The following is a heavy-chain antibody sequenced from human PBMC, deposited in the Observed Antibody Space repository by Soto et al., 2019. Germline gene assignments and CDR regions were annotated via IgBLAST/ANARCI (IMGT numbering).Heavy chain of an antibody. V-gene: IGHV3-30-3*01. J-gene: IGHJ6*02. CDR1: GFTFSSYA. CDR3: ARSGYSYGSIGGMDV. CDR2: ISYDGSNK. D-gene: IGHD5-18*01. Sequence: PGGSLRLSCAASGFTFSSYAMHWVRQAPGKGLEWVAVISYDGSNKYYADSVKGRFTISRDNSKNTLYLQMNSLRAEDTAVYYCARSGYSYGSIGGMDVWGQGTTVTVSS.